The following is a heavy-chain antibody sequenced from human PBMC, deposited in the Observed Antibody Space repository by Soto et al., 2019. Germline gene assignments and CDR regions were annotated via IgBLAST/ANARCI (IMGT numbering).Heavy chain of an antibody. Sequence: QVQLVESGGGVVQPGRSLRLSCTASGFTFSNYGMHWVRQAPGKGLKWVAVISYDGSNKYYADSVKGRFTISRDNSKNTLYLQMNSLRAEDTAVYYCARGRDYLGSDFDYWGQGTLVTVSS. CDR1: GFTFSNYG. V-gene: IGHV3-30-3*01. CDR3: ARGRDYLGSDFDY. J-gene: IGHJ4*02. CDR2: ISYDGSNK. D-gene: IGHD3-10*01.